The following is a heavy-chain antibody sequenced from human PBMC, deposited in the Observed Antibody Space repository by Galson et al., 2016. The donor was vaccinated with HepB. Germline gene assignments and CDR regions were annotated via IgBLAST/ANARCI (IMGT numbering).Heavy chain of an antibody. CDR1: GGAISSGLYY. CDR2: IYTNGRT. V-gene: IGHV4-61*02. CDR3: ARDSSVDTYFYYYMDV. J-gene: IGHJ6*03. Sequence: TLSLTCTVSGGAISSGLYYWSWIRQPAGKGLEWIGRIYTNGRTNYNPSLKSRATISVDTSKNQFSLKLSSVTAADTAVYYCARDSSVDTYFYYYMDVWGKGTTVTVSS. D-gene: IGHD5-18*01.